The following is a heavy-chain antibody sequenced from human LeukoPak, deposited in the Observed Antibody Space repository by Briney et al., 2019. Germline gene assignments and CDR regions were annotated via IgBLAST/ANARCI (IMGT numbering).Heavy chain of an antibody. V-gene: IGHV1-2*02. CDR3: ARGPQLHYYYYGMDV. CDR1: GYTFTGYY. Sequence: GASVKVSCKASGYTFTGYYMHWVRQAPGQGLEWMGWINPNSGGTNYAQKFQGRVTMTRDTSISTAYMELSRLRSDDTAVYYCARGPQLHYYYYGMDVWGQGTTVTVSS. CDR2: INPNSGGT. J-gene: IGHJ6*02. D-gene: IGHD2-2*01.